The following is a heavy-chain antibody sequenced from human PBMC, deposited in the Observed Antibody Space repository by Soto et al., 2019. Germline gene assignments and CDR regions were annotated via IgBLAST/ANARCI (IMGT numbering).Heavy chain of an antibody. CDR3: AKAAATYYYYGMDV. CDR2: ISWNSGSI. D-gene: IGHD2-15*01. V-gene: IGHV3-9*01. CDR1: GFTFDDYA. J-gene: IGHJ6*02. Sequence: PGGSLRLSCAASGFTFDDYAMHWVRQAPGKGLEWVSGISWNSGSIGYAEYVKGRFTISRDNAKNSMYLQMNSLRAEDTALYYCAKAAATYYYYGMDVWGQGTTVTVSS.